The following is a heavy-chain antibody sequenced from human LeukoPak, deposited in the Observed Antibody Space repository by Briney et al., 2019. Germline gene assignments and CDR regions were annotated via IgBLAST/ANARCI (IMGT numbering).Heavy chain of an antibody. Sequence: GASVKVSCKASGYTFTSYDTNWVRQATGQGLEWMGWMNPNSGNTGYAQKFQGRVTMTRNTSISTAYMELSSLRSEDTAVYYCARGNTAMAPNFDYWGRETLFTVSS. CDR1: GYTFTSYD. CDR3: ARGNTAMAPNFDY. J-gene: IGHJ4*02. D-gene: IGHD5-18*01. V-gene: IGHV1-8*01. CDR2: MNPNSGNT.